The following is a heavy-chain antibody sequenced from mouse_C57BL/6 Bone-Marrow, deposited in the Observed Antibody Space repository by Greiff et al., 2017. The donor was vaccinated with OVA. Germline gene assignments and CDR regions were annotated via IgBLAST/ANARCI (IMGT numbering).Heavy chain of an antibody. D-gene: IGHD4-1*01. Sequence: VQLKQSGEGLVKPGGSLKLSCAASGFTFSSYAMSWVRQTPEKRLEWVAYISSGGDYIYYADTVKGRFTISRDNARNTLYLQMSSLKSEDTAMYYCTRDWEYYAMDYWGQGTSVTVSS. CDR3: TRDWEYYAMDY. V-gene: IGHV5-9-1*02. J-gene: IGHJ4*01. CDR1: GFTFSSYA. CDR2: ISSGGDYI.